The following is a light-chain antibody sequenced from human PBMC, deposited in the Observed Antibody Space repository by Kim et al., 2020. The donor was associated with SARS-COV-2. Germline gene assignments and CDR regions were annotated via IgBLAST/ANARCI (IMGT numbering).Light chain of an antibody. J-gene: IGLJ2*01. V-gene: IGLV3-1*01. CDR2: QDN. Sequence: VAPGQTAIITCSGDKLGDKYGCWYQQKPGQSPVIVIYQDNKRPAGIPERFSGSNSGNTATLTISGAQAMDEADYYCQSWDSGVVVFGGGTQLTVL. CDR1: KLGDKY. CDR3: QSWDSGVVV.